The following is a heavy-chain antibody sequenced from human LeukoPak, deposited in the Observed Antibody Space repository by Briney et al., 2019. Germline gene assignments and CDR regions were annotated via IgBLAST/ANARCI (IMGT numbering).Heavy chain of an antibody. V-gene: IGHV1-24*01. J-gene: IGHJ6*03. Sequence: ASVKVSCKVSGYTLTDLSMHWVRQAPGKGLEWMGGFDPDDGETIYAQKFQGRVTMTKDTSTDTAYMELSSLRSEDTAVYYCATGSGWSYSYYMDVWGKGTTVTISS. CDR3: ATGSGWSYSYYMDV. CDR2: FDPDDGET. CDR1: GYTLTDLS. D-gene: IGHD6-19*01.